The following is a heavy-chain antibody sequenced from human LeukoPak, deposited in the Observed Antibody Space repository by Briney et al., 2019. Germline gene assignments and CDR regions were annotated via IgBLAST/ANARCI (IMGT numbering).Heavy chain of an antibody. CDR1: GFTFSSYS. J-gene: IGHJ4*02. V-gene: IGHV3-21*01. Sequence: GGSLRLSCAASGFTFSSYSMNWVRQAPGKGLEWVSSISSSSSYIYYADSVKGRFTISRDNAKNSLYLQMNSLRAEDTAVYYCATSGNDYGDHGWGQGTLVTVSS. CDR3: ATSGNDYGDHG. D-gene: IGHD4-17*01. CDR2: ISSSSSYI.